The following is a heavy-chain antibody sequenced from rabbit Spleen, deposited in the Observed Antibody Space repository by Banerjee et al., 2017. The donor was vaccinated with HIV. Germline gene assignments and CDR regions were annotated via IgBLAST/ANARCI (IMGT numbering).Heavy chain of an antibody. D-gene: IGHD2-1*01. CDR1: GFSFSSSYY. J-gene: IGHJ4*01. Sequence: QSLEESGGDLVKPGASLTLTCTASGFSFSSSYYMYWARQAPGKGLEWIGCIAIGSVRTYYASWAKGRFTISKTSSTTVTLQMTSLTAADTATYFCARDRDGDTPYNSYYFDLWGQGTLVTVS. V-gene: IGHV1S40*01. CDR3: ARDRDGDTPYNSYYFDL. CDR2: IAIGSVRT.